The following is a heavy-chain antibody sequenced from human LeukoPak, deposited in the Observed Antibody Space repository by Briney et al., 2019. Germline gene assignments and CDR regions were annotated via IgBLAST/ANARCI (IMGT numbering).Heavy chain of an antibody. CDR1: GGSISSSSYY. D-gene: IGHD2-8*01. CDR2: IYYSGST. CDR3: ARGLGTDGASYTYGWYYFDH. V-gene: IGHV4-39*01. Sequence: PSETLSLTCTVSGGSISSSSYYWGWIRQPPGKGLEWIGSIYYSGSTYYNPSLKSRVTISVDTSKSQFYLDLSSVTAADTAVYYCARGLGTDGASYTYGWYYFDHWGRGALVTVSS. J-gene: IGHJ4*02.